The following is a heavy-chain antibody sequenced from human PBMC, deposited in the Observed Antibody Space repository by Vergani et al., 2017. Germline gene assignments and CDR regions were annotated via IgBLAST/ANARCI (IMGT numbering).Heavy chain of an antibody. Sequence: QVQLQQWGAGVVKPSGTLSLTCAVFGESFSSFYWSWIRQPPGKGLEWIVEINNDGHTNYHPSLESRVTVSRDTAKNQFSLNLMSVTAADTAMYYCAVRPRVNLVGGEIVTKRTFDYWSQGRLVTVSS. CDR1: GESFSSFY. D-gene: IGHD3-10*01. J-gene: IGHJ4*02. CDR3: AVRPRVNLVGGEIVTKRTFDY. V-gene: IGHV4-34*02. CDR2: INNDGHT.